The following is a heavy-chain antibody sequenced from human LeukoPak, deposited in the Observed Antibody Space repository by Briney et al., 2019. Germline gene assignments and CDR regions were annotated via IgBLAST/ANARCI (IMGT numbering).Heavy chain of an antibody. V-gene: IGHV4-39*01. CDR1: GGSISSSSYY. CDR2: IYYSGST. J-gene: IGHJ4*02. CDR3: ARHVRVGGSRGY. D-gene: IGHD1-26*01. Sequence: SETLSLTCTVSGGSISSSSYYWGWIRQPPGKGLEWIASIYYSGSTYYNPSLKSRVTISVDTSKHQFSLKLSSVTAADADGYYCARHVRVGGSRGYWGQGTLVTVSS.